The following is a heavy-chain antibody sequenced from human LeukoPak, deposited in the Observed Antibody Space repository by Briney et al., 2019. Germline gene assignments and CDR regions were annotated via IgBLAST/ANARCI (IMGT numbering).Heavy chain of an antibody. Sequence: ASVKVSCKASGYTFTGYYMHWVRQAPGQGLEWMGWINPNSGGTKYAQKFQGRVTMTRDTSISTAYMELSRLRSDDTAVYYCARQYLYDFWSGYYGYWGQGTLVTVSS. CDR2: INPNSGGT. V-gene: IGHV1-2*02. D-gene: IGHD3-3*01. CDR1: GYTFTGYY. CDR3: ARQYLYDFWSGYYGY. J-gene: IGHJ4*02.